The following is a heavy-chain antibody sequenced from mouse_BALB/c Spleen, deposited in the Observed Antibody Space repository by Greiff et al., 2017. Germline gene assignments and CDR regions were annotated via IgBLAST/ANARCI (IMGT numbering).Heavy chain of an antibody. J-gene: IGHJ2*01. CDR1: GYSITSDYA. Sequence: VQLQQSGPGLVKPSQSLSLTCTVTGYSITSDYAWNWIRQFPGNKLEWMGYISYSGSTSYNPSLKSRISITRDTSKNQFFLQLNSVTTEDTATYYCASDGYYLDYWGQGTTLTVSS. CDR3: ASDGYYLDY. D-gene: IGHD2-3*01. V-gene: IGHV3-2*02. CDR2: ISYSGST.